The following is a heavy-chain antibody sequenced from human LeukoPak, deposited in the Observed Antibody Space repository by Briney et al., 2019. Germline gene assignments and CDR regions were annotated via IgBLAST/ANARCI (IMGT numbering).Heavy chain of an antibody. CDR2: INPNSGGT. J-gene: IGHJ6*02. D-gene: IGHD3-10*01. Sequence: GASVKVSCKASGYTFTGYYMHWVRQAPGQGLEWMGWINPNSGGTNYAQKFQGWVTMTRDTSISTAYMELSRLRSDDTAVYYCARSPILWFGEYYYGMDVWGQGTTVTVSS. V-gene: IGHV1-2*04. CDR1: GYTFTGYY. CDR3: ARSPILWFGEYYYGMDV.